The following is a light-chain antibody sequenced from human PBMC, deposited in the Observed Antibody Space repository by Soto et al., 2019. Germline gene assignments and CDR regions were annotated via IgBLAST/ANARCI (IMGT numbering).Light chain of an antibody. V-gene: IGKV1-5*03. Sequence: DIQMTHSPSTLSGSLGDRVTTTCRASQTISSGLAGYQQKPGKAPKLRIYKASTLESGVPSRFSGSGSGTEFTLTISSLQPDDFATSYCQQSNSYLTFGQGTNVEIK. CDR3: QQSNSYLT. CDR2: KAS. CDR1: QTISSG. J-gene: IGKJ1*01.